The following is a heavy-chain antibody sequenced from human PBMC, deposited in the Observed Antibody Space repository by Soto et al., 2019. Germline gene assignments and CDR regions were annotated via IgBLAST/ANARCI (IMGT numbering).Heavy chain of an antibody. CDR1: GFTFSTYA. J-gene: IGHJ4*02. V-gene: IGHV3-30-3*01. CDR3: ATGQPSSWYYFGY. CDR2: MSYDGTKK. Sequence: GGSLRLSCAASGFTFSTYAMHWVRQASGKGLEWVAVMSYDGTKKYYADSVKGRFTISRDNSKNTLYLQMNSLRGDDTAVYFCATGQPSSWYYFGYWGQGTLVTFSS. D-gene: IGHD6-13*01.